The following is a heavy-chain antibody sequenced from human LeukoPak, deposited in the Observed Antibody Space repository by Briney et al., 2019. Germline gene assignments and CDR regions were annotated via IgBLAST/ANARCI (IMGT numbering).Heavy chain of an antibody. D-gene: IGHD6-13*01. CDR2: INPNSGGT. Sequence: SVKVSCQASAYTFTGYYMHWVRQAPGQGLEWMGWINPNSGGTNYAQKFQGRVTMTRDTSISTAYMELGRLRSDDTAVYYCARDHRIAAAGTYYYYYMDVWGKGTTVTISS. J-gene: IGHJ6*03. V-gene: IGHV1-2*02. CDR3: ARDHRIAAAGTYYYYYMDV. CDR1: AYTFTGYY.